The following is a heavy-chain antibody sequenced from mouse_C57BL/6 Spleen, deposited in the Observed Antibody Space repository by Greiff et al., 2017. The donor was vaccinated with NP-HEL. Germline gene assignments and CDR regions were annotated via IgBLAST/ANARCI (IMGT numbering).Heavy chain of an antibody. J-gene: IGHJ2*01. CDR1: VYAFSSSW. CDR3: ARSPVDY. V-gene: IGHV1-82*01. CDR2: IYPGDGDT. Sequence: QVQLQQSGPELVKPGASVKISCKASVYAFSSSWMNWVKQRPGKGLEWIGRIYPGDGDTNYNGKFKGKATLTADKSSSTAYMQLSSLTSEDSAVYFCARSPVDYWGQGTTLTVSS.